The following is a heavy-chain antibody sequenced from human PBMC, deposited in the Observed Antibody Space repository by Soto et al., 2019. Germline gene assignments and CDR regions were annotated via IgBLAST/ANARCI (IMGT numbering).Heavy chain of an antibody. Sequence: QVQLLQSGAEVKKPGASVKVSCKASGYTFTNYGITWVRQAPGQGLEWMGWISAYNGDTHYTQGLQGRVTVTTDTSPSTAYMELRGLRSDDTAVYYCAGVRQLVGYFYSYLDVWGKGTTVTVSS. V-gene: IGHV1-18*01. D-gene: IGHD6-6*01. CDR2: ISAYNGDT. CDR1: GYTFTNYG. CDR3: AGVRQLVGYFYSYLDV. J-gene: IGHJ6*03.